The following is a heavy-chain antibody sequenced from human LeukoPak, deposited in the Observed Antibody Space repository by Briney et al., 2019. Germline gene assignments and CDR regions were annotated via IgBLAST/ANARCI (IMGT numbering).Heavy chain of an antibody. D-gene: IGHD3-16*02. CDR1: GYTFTGYY. CDR2: INPNSGGT. J-gene: IGHJ4*02. Sequence: ASVKVSCKASGYTFTGYYMHWVRQAPGQGLEWMGWINPNSGGTNYAQKFQGRVTMTRDASISTAYMELSRLRSDDTAVYYCARDFPYDYVWGSYRTFDYWGRGTLVTVSS. CDR3: ARDFPYDYVWGSYRTFDY. V-gene: IGHV1-2*02.